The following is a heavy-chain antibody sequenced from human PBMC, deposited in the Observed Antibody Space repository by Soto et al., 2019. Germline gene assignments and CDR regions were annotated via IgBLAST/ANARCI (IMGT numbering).Heavy chain of an antibody. CDR3: ARGPDYSDFDY. CDR2: INAGNGDT. J-gene: IGHJ4*02. CDR1: GYTFTSYP. Sequence: ASVKVSCKASGYTFTSYPMHWVRQAGQRLEWMGWINAGNGDTKYSQKFQGRVTITRDTSASTDFMELSSLRSEDTAVYYCARGPDYSDFDYWGQGTLVTVSS. V-gene: IGHV1-3*01. D-gene: IGHD4-4*01.